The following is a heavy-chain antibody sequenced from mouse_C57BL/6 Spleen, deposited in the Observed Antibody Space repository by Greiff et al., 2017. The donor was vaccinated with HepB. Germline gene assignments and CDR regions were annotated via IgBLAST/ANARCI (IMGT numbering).Heavy chain of an antibody. Sequence: EVKLVESGGDLVKPGGSLKLSCAASGFTFSSYGMSWVRQTPDKRLEWVATISSGGSYTYYPDSVKGRFTISRDNAKNTLYLQMSSLKSEDTAMYYCARHDVWYFDVWGTGTTVTVSS. CDR2: ISSGGSYT. CDR1: GFTFSSYG. V-gene: IGHV5-6*02. J-gene: IGHJ1*03. CDR3: ARHDVWYFDV.